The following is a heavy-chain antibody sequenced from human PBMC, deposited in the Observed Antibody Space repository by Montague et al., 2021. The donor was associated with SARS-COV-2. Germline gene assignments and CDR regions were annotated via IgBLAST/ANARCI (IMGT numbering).Heavy chain of an antibody. J-gene: IGHJ5*02. CDR1: GGPITSYY. CDR2: IYHSGST. CDR3: AGGRENYGSGSYHFDP. Sequence: SETLSLTCAVSGGPITSYYWNWIRQPPGKGLEYIGFIYHSGSTTYNPALKSRVSITVDTAKNQFSLKLRSVTAADTAVYYCAGGRENYGSGSYHFDPWGQGTLVTVSS. D-gene: IGHD3-10*01. V-gene: IGHV4-59*01.